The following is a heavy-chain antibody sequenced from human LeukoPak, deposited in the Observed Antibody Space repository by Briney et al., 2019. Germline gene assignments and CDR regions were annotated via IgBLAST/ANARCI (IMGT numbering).Heavy chain of an antibody. Sequence: PGGSLRLSCAASGFTFSSYDMHWVRQATGKGLEWVAAIGTAGDTYYPGSVKGRFTISRENAKNSLYLQMNSLRAGDTAVYYCARDPFSGYDRWYFDLWGRGTLVTVSS. CDR1: GFTFSSYD. J-gene: IGHJ2*01. D-gene: IGHD5-12*01. CDR3: ARDPFSGYDRWYFDL. CDR2: IGTAGDT. V-gene: IGHV3-13*01.